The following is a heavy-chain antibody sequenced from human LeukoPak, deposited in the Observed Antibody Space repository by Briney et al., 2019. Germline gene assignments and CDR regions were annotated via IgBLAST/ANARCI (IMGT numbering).Heavy chain of an antibody. J-gene: IGHJ4*02. CDR3: AKGGGEDWPFDY. CDR2: LSVGGTT. V-gene: IGHV3-23*01. Sequence: GGSLRLSCAASGFTFRSYAMSWVRQAPGKGLEWVSTLSVGGTTYYADSVRGRFTIPRDNSKNTLYLQMNRPRAEDTAIYYCAKGGGEDWPFDYWGQGTLVTVSS. D-gene: IGHD3-16*01. CDR1: GFTFRSYA.